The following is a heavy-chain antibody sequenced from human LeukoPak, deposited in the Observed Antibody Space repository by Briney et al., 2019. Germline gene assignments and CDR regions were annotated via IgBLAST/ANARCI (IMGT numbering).Heavy chain of an antibody. Sequence: GASVKVSCKASGYTFTSYYMHWVRQAPGQGLEWMGIINPSGGSTSYAQKFQGRVTMTRDTSTSTVYMELSSLRSEDTAVYYCARDQDVLRFLEWLPPGYYYGTDVWGQGTTVTVSS. V-gene: IGHV1-46*01. CDR3: ARDQDVLRFLEWLPPGYYYGTDV. CDR2: INPSGGST. J-gene: IGHJ6*02. D-gene: IGHD3-3*01. CDR1: GYTFTSYY.